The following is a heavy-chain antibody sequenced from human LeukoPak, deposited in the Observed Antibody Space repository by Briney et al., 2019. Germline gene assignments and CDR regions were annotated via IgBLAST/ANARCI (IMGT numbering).Heavy chain of an antibody. CDR1: GYTFTTCG. CDR3: ARGEGRYQRGPFEF. V-gene: IGHV1-18*01. Sequence: ASVNVSRKVSGYTFTTCGISGVRQAPGQGLEGVGWISANNGNKQYVQKCQGRVTMTTDTSPSTGYMELTSLRSDETAVNYCARGEGRYQRGPFEFWGQGTLVTVSS. J-gene: IGHJ4*02. CDR2: ISANNGNK. D-gene: IGHD1-26*01.